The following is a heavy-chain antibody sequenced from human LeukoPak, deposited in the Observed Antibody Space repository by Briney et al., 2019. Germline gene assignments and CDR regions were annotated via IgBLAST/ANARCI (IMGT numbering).Heavy chain of an antibody. V-gene: IGHV4-38-2*01. CDR3: ARGYSSPSNYGMDV. CDR1: GYSISNNNY. D-gene: IGHD6-13*01. Sequence: SGTLSLTCAVSGYSISNNNYWGWIRQPPGKALEWIGNIYHSGSTYYNPSLRSRVTISLDTSKNQFSLKLSSVTAADTAVYYCARGYSSPSNYGMDVWGKGTTVTVSS. CDR2: IYHSGST. J-gene: IGHJ6*04.